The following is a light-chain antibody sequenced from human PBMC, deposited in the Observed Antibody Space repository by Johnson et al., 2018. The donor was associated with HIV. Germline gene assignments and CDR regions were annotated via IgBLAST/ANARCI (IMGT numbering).Light chain of an antibody. CDR3: GTWDSSLSANYG. V-gene: IGLV1-51*02. J-gene: IGLJ1*01. Sequence: QSVLTQPPSVSAAPGQKVTISCSGSSSNIGNNYVSWYQQLPGTAPKLLIYENNKRPSGIPDRFSGSKSGTSATLAITGLQTGDEADYYCGTWDSSLSANYGFGTGTKVTVL. CDR1: SSNIGNNY. CDR2: ENN.